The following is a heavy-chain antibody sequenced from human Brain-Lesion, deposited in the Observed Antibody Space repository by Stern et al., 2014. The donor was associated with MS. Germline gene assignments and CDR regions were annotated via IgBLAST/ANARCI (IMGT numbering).Heavy chain of an antibody. D-gene: IGHD5-18*01. V-gene: IGHV4-61*02. CDR2: IHPSGSA. J-gene: IGHJ4*02. Sequence: VQLVESGPGLVKPSQTLSLTCTVSGGSISSGSDYWRWIRQPVGKGLEWIGLIHPSGSAFYTPSLKSRVTISTDTSMNQFSLELNSATAADTAIYYCASGYRIFDYWGQGILVTVSS. CDR1: GGSISSGSDY. CDR3: ASGYRIFDY.